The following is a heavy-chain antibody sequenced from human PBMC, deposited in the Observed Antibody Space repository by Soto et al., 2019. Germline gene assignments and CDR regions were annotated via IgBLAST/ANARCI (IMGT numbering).Heavy chain of an antibody. J-gene: IGHJ6*02. CDR1: GFTFSSYS. Sequence: GGSLRLSCAASGFTFSSYSMNWVRQAPGKGLEWVSYISSSSSTIYYADSVKGRFTISRDNAKNSLYLQMNSLRDEDTAVYYCARITIFGVATSGMDVWGQGTTVTVSS. CDR2: ISSSSSTI. CDR3: ARITIFGVATSGMDV. D-gene: IGHD3-3*01. V-gene: IGHV3-48*02.